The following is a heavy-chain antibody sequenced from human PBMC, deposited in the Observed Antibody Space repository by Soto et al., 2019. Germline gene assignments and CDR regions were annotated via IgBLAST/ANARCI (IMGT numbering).Heavy chain of an antibody. V-gene: IGHV1-18*01. CDR2: ISTYNGNT. CDR3: AGVTRGSGDWFDP. Sequence: QVQLMQSGTEVKKPGASVKVSCKASSETFASYDITWVRQAPGQGLEWMGWISTYNGNTKYAQNVQGRVSMTTDTSTSTAYMEPRSLKSDDPAVYYCAGVTRGSGDWFDPWGQGTLVTVSS. D-gene: IGHD6-19*01. J-gene: IGHJ5*02. CDR1: SETFASYD.